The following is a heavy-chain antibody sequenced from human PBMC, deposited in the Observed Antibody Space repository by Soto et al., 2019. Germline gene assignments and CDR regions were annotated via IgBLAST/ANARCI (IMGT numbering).Heavy chain of an antibody. CDR1: GFTFSSYG. V-gene: IGHV3-30*18. J-gene: IGHJ6*02. Sequence: QVQLVESGGGVVQPGRSLRLSCAASGFTFSSYGMHWVRQAPGKGLEWVAVISYDGSNKYYADSVKGRFTISRDNSKNTLYLQMNSLRAEDTAVYYCAKDYAPPDGYDYSLPYYYYGMDVWGQGTTVTVSS. CDR3: AKDYAPPDGYDYSLPYYYYGMDV. CDR2: ISYDGSNK. D-gene: IGHD5-12*01.